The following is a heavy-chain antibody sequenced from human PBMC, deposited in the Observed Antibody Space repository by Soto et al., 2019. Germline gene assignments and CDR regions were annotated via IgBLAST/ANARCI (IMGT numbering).Heavy chain of an antibody. CDR2: INHSGST. D-gene: IGHD3-16*02. J-gene: IGHJ4*02. Sequence: PSETLSLTCTVSGGSFSRYCYNWVRQRPGQGLEWIGEINHSGSTNYNPSLKSRVTISVDTSKNQFSLKLSSVTAADTAVYYCARGGYYDYVWGSYRYYFDYWGQGTLVTVSS. V-gene: IGHV4-34*01. CDR3: ARGGYYDYVWGSYRYYFDY. CDR1: GGSFSRYC.